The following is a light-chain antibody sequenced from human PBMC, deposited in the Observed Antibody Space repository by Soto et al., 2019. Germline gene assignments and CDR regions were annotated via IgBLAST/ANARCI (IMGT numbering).Light chain of an antibody. CDR2: EAS. J-gene: IGKJ1*01. Sequence: DIQMTQSPSTLSASVGDRVTITCRASQSIKSWLAWYQQKPGKAPKLLIYEASSLDSGVPSRFGGSGSVTEFTLTISSLQPDDFATYYCQQYNTYSWTFGQGTKVDIK. V-gene: IGKV1-5*03. CDR3: QQYNTYSWT. CDR1: QSIKSW.